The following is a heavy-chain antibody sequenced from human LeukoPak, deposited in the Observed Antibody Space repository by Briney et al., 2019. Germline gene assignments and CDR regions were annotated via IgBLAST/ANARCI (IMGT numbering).Heavy chain of an antibody. CDR3: ARGGYYYDSSGSLGDY. CDR1: GGSISSGGYY. Sequence: PSETLSLTCTVSGGSISSGGYYWSWIRQPPGKGLEWIGYIYHSGSTYYNPSLKSRVTISVDRSKNQFSLKLSSVTAADTAVYYCARGGYYYDSSGSLGDYWGQGTLVTVSS. J-gene: IGHJ4*02. D-gene: IGHD3-22*01. V-gene: IGHV4-30-2*01. CDR2: IYHSGST.